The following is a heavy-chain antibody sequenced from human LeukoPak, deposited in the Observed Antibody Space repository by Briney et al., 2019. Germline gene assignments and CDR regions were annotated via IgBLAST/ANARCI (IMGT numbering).Heavy chain of an antibody. Sequence: PSETLSLTCTVSGGSISSSSYYWGWIRQPPGKGLEWIGSIYYSGSTYYNPSLKSRVTISVDTSKNQFSLKLSSVTAADTTVYYCAGLRRPTPGIAAAVDYWGQGTLVTVSS. V-gene: IGHV4-39*01. CDR1: GGSISSSSYY. CDR2: IYYSGST. J-gene: IGHJ4*02. D-gene: IGHD6-13*01. CDR3: AGLRRPTPGIAAAVDY.